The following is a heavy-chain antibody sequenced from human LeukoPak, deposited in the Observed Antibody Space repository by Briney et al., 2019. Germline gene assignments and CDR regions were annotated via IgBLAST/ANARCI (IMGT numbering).Heavy chain of an antibody. J-gene: IGHJ5*02. D-gene: IGHD2-2*01. CDR1: GGSISSGLYS. Sequence: PSETLSLTCDVSGGSISSGLYSWSWIRQPLGKGLEWIGYIYHTGSTYYNPSLKSRVTKSVDTSKNQFSLRLSSVTAADTAVYYCARLQYCSGTSCYWFDPWGQGTLVTVSS. CDR3: ARLQYCSGTSCYWFDP. V-gene: IGHV4-30-2*01. CDR2: IYHTGST.